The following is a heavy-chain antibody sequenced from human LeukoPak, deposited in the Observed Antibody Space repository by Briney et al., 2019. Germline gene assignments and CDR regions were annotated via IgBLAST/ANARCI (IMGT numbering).Heavy chain of an antibody. J-gene: IGHJ4*02. Sequence: SSETLSLTCSVSGDSISSNSYYWGWIRQPPGKGLEWIGSIYYTGITYYNPSLESRVTISMDTSKNQFSLKLRSVTAADTAVYYCARETHYWGQGTLVTVSS. CDR2: IYYTGIT. CDR1: GDSISSNSYY. V-gene: IGHV4-39*02. CDR3: ARETHY.